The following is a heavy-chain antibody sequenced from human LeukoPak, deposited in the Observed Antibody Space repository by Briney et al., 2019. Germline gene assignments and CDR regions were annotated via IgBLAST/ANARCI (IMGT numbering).Heavy chain of an antibody. CDR2: IKQDGSEV. CDR1: GFTFSGYS. J-gene: IGHJ4*02. Sequence: PGGSLRLSCTASGFTFSGYSMNWIRQAPGKGLEWVANIKQDGSEVYYVDSVRGRFTISRDNAKNSLYLQMSSLRAEDTAMYYCARRRGLDYWGQGTLVTVSS. CDR3: ARRRGLDY. D-gene: IGHD3/OR15-3a*01. V-gene: IGHV3-7*01.